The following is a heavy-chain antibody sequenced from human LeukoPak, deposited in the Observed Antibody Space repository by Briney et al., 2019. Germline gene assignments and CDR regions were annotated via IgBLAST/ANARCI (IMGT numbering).Heavy chain of an antibody. J-gene: IGHJ4*02. CDR3: ARASVLLSADY. D-gene: IGHD3-16*01. CDR1: GGSFSGYY. CDR2: INHSGNT. V-gene: IGHV4-34*01. Sequence: PSETLSLTCAVYGGSFSGYYWSWIRQPPGKGLEWIGEINHSGNTNYNPSLKSRVTISVDTSKNQFSLKLSSVTAADTAVYYCARASVLLSADYWGQGTLVTVSS.